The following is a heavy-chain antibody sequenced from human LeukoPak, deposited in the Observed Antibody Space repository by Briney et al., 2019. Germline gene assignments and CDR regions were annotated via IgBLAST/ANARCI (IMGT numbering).Heavy chain of an antibody. D-gene: IGHD5-12*01. CDR3: ARGPRIVATIPIFGLFDY. CDR1: GGSISSSSYY. J-gene: IGHJ4*02. V-gene: IGHV4-39*07. CDR2: IYYSGST. Sequence: SETLSLTCTVSGGSISSSSYYWGWIRQPPGKGLEWIGSIYYSGSTYYNPSLKSRVTISVDTSKNQFSLKLSSVTAADTAVYYCARGPRIVATIPIFGLFDYWGQGTLVTVSS.